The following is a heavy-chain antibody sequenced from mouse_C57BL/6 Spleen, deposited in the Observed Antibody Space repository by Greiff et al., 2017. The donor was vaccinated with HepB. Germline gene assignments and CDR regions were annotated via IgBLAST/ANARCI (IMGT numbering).Heavy chain of an antibody. V-gene: IGHV1-82*01. CDR3: ARKGPDYYGSSKGFDY. CDR1: GYAFSSSW. CDR2: IYPGDGDT. J-gene: IGHJ2*01. Sequence: VKLVESGPELVKPGASVKISCKASGYAFSSSWMNWVKQRPGKGLEWIGRIYPGDGDTNYNGKFKGKATLTADKSSSTAYMQLSSLTSEDSAVYFCARKGPDYYGSSKGFDYWGQGTTLTVSS. D-gene: IGHD1-1*01.